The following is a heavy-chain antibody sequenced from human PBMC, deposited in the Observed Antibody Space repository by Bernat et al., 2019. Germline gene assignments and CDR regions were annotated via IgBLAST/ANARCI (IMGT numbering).Heavy chain of an antibody. J-gene: IGHJ6*02. Sequence: EVQLVESGGGLIQPGGSLRLSCAASGFTVSSNYMSWVRQAPGKGLEWVSVISGSGGSTYYADSVKGRFTISRDNSKNTLYLQMNSLRAEDTAVYYCGKEIVGANYYYYGMDVWGQGTTVTVSS. V-gene: IGHV3-23*04. CDR1: GFTVSSNY. CDR3: GKEIVGANYYYYGMDV. D-gene: IGHD1-26*01. CDR2: ISGSGGST.